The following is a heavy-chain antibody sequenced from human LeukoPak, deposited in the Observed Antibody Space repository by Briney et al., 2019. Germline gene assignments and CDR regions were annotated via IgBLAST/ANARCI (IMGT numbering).Heavy chain of an antibody. CDR1: GFIFSGSA. V-gene: IGHV3-73*01. D-gene: IGHD1-26*01. CDR2: IRSKANSYAT. CDR3: TREVGATTYVY. J-gene: IGHJ4*02. Sequence: PGGSLKLSCAASGFIFSGSAMHWVRQASGKGLEWVCRIRSKANSYATAYAASVKGRFTISRDDSKNTAYLQMNSLKTEDAAVYYCTREVGATTYVYWGQGTLVTVSS.